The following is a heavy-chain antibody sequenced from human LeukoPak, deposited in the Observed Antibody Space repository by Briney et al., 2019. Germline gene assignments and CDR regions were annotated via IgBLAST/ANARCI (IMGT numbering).Heavy chain of an antibody. CDR3: ARDEVAAAARYNWFDP. CDR2: IWYDGSNK. J-gene: IGHJ5*02. D-gene: IGHD6-13*01. CDR1: GFTFSSYG. V-gene: IGHV3-33*01. Sequence: PGESLRLSCAASGFTFSSYGMHWVRQAPGKGLEWVAVIWYDGSNKYYADSVKGRFTISRDNSKNTLYLQMNSLRAEDTAVYYCARDEVAAAARYNWFDPWGQGTLVTVSS.